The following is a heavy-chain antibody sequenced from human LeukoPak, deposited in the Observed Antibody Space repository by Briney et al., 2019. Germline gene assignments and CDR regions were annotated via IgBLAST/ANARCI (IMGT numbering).Heavy chain of an antibody. V-gene: IGHV1-69*01. CDR2: IIPIFGTA. D-gene: IGHD3-3*01. CDR1: GGTFSSYA. J-gene: IGHJ6*02. Sequence: GSSVKVSCKASGGTFSSYAISWVRQAPGQGLEWMGGIIPIFGTANYAQKFQGRVKITADESTSTAYMELSSLRSEDTAVYYCARVLEISYYYYGMDVWGQGTTVTVSS. CDR3: ARVLEISYYYYGMDV.